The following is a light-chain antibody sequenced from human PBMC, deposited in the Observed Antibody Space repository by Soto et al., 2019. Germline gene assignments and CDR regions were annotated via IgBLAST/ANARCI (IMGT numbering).Light chain of an antibody. CDR2: NTN. CDR3: ALYMGTGIWV. V-gene: IGLV8-61*01. CDR1: SGSVSTSNY. Sequence: QTVVTQEPSFSVSPGRTVTLTCGLSSGSVSTSNYPSWYQQTPGQAPRTLIYNTNTRSSGVPDRFSGSILGNKAALTITGARADDECDYYCALYMGTGIWVFGGGTKLTVL. J-gene: IGLJ3*02.